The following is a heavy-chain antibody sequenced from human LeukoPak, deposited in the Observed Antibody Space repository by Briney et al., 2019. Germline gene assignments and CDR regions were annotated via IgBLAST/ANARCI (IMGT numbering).Heavy chain of an antibody. D-gene: IGHD2-2*01. V-gene: IGHV3-30*03. CDR3: AIGGRYCSSTSCYANAFDY. CDR1: GFTFSSYG. CDR2: ISYDGSNK. J-gene: IGHJ4*02. Sequence: GRSLRLSCAASGFTFSSYGMHWVRQAPGKGLEWVAVISYDGSNKYYADSVKGRFTISRDNSKNTLYLQMNSLRAEDTAVYYCAIGGRYCSSTSCYANAFDYWGQATLVTVSS.